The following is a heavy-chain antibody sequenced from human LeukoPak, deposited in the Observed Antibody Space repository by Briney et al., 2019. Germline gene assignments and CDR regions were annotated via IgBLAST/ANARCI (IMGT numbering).Heavy chain of an antibody. J-gene: IGHJ4*02. CDR1: GHSLSSSPYY. Sequence: PSETLSLPCTVSGHSLSSSPYYWGWVRQPPGKGLEWNGNIYYSSSTYHHPSLKHRLPISLDKSQRHFSLRLSSVTAADRASYYCTGGSYGVLAGYSTLGEYWGQGTLVTVSS. CDR3: TGGSYGVLAGYSTLGEY. V-gene: IGHV4-39*02. D-gene: IGHD3-9*01. CDR2: IYYSSST.